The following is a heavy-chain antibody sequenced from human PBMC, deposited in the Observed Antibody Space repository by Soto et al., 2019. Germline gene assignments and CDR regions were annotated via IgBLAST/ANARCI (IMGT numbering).Heavy chain of an antibody. CDR1: GFTVRSNY. V-gene: IGHV3-53*01. CDR3: AREDKGQV. Sequence: XGSLRLSFAASGFTVRSNYMSWVRQAPGKGLEWVSVIYSGGITYYADSVKGRFTISRDNSKNTLYLQMNSLRAEDTAVYYCAREDKGQVWGQGTTVTVSS. CDR2: IYSGGIT. J-gene: IGHJ6*02.